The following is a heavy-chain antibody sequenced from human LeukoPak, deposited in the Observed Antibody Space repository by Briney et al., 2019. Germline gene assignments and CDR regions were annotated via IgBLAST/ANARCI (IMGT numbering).Heavy chain of an antibody. CDR3: ATTLNTGFFQS. D-gene: IGHD5-18*01. CDR2: VSGSGGDT. Sequence: GGSLRLSCAASGXXFSTYAMHWVRQAPGKGLEWVSAVSGSGGDTYYADSVTGRFTISRDNSKNTLYVLLNSLRAEDTAVYYCATTLNTGFFQSWGRGTLVTVSS. V-gene: IGHV3-23*01. CDR1: GXXFSTYA. J-gene: IGHJ5*02.